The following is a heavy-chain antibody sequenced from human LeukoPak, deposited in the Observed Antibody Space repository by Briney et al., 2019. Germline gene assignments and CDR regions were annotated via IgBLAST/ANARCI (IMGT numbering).Heavy chain of an antibody. J-gene: IGHJ6*02. CDR2: ISYDGSNK. D-gene: IGHD4-17*01. Sequence: GGSLRLSCAASGFTFSSYGMHWVRQAPGKGLEWVAVISYDGSNKYYADSVKGRFTISRDNSKNTLYLQMNSLRAEDTAVYYCAKDHEDGDYVLSGMDVWGQGTTVTVSS. V-gene: IGHV3-30*18. CDR1: GFTFSSYG. CDR3: AKDHEDGDYVLSGMDV.